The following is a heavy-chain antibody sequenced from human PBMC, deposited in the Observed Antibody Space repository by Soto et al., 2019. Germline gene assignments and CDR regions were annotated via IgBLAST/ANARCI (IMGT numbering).Heavy chain of an antibody. Sequence: GGSLRLSCAASGFSFRSAWMSWVRQAPGKGLEWVGRIKSKTDGGTTDYAAPVKGRFTIPRDDSRNTLFLQMNSLKTEDTAVYYCNCRPPPWYGMDVWGQGTTVTVSS. CDR1: GFSFRSAW. D-gene: IGHD2-15*01. CDR2: IKSKTDGGTT. J-gene: IGHJ6*02. CDR3: NCRPPPWYGMDV. V-gene: IGHV3-15*01.